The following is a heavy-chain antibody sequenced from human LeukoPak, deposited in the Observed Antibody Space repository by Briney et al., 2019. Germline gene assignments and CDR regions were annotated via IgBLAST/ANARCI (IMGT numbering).Heavy chain of an antibody. J-gene: IGHJ4*02. CDR1: GFTFSSYG. V-gene: IGHV3-30*02. Sequence: GGSLRLSCAASGFTFSSYGMHWVRQAPGKGLEWVAFIRYDGSNKYYADSVKGRFTISRDNSKNSLYLQMDYLSAVDTAVYYCAGPADTGSTRGFDYWGQGTLVTVSS. CDR2: IRYDGSNK. D-gene: IGHD1-26*01. CDR3: AGPADTGSTRGFDY.